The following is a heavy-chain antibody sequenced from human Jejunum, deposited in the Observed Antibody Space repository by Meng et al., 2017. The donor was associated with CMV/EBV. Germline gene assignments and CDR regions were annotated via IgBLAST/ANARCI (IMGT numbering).Heavy chain of an antibody. CDR3: AKVESSSWYTD. CDR1: GYPFHVYY. D-gene: IGHD2-2*02. J-gene: IGHJ4*02. V-gene: IGHV1-2*02. CDR2: INPNNGAT. Sequence: SCKASGYPFHVYYIPWLRQAPGQGLEWMGWINPNNGATNYAQNFQGRLTLTSDTSISTAFMELSGLRSNDTAVYYCAKVESSSWYTDWGQGTLVTVSS.